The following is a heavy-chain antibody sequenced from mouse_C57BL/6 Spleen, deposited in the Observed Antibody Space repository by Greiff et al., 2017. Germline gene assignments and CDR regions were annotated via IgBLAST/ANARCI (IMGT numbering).Heavy chain of an antibody. D-gene: IGHD2-1*01. CDR2: FHPYNDDT. CDR1: GYTFTTYP. CDR3: ARGYYGNLYWYFDV. V-gene: IGHV1-47*01. Sequence: QVQLKESGAELVKPGASVKMSCKASGYTFTTYPIEWMKQNHGKSLEWIGNFHPYNDDTKYNEKFKGKATLTVEKSSSTVYLELSRLTSDDSAVYYCARGYYGNLYWYFDVWGTGATVTVSS. J-gene: IGHJ1*03.